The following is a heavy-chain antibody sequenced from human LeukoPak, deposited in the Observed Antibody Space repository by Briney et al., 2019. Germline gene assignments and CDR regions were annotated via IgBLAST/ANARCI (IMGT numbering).Heavy chain of an antibody. CDR3: VCDYVWGSYRPDAFDI. D-gene: IGHD3-16*02. J-gene: IGHJ3*02. Sequence: ASVKVSCKASGYTFTSYGISWVRQAPGQGLEWMGRISAYNGNTNYAQKLQGRVTMTTDTSTSTAYMELRSLRSDDTAVYYCVCDYVWGSYRPDAFDIWGQGTMVTVSS. CDR2: ISAYNGNT. CDR1: GYTFTSYG. V-gene: IGHV1-18*01.